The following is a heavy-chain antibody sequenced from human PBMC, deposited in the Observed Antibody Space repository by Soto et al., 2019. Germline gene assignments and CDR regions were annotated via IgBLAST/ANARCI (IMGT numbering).Heavy chain of an antibody. Sequence: GGSLRLSCAASGFTFSSYGMHWVRQAPGKGLEWVAVIWYDGSNKYYADSVKGRFTISRDNSKNTLYLQMNSLRAEDTAVYYCARYSENSSSSNAFDIWGQGTMVTVSS. CDR3: ARYSENSSSSNAFDI. J-gene: IGHJ3*02. CDR1: GFTFSSYG. D-gene: IGHD6-6*01. CDR2: IWYDGSNK. V-gene: IGHV3-33*01.